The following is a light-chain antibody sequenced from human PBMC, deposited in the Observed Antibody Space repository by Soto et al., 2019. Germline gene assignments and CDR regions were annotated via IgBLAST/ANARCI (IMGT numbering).Light chain of an antibody. CDR1: QSVSNNY. V-gene: IGKV3-20*01. Sequence: EMVLTQSPGTLSLSPGEGASLSCSASQSVSNNYLAWYQQKPGQAPRLLIHNASNRATGIPPRFSGSGSGTDFTLTISSLEPEDFAVYYCQQYGSSPWTFGQGTKVDIK. CDR2: NAS. CDR3: QQYGSSPWT. J-gene: IGKJ1*01.